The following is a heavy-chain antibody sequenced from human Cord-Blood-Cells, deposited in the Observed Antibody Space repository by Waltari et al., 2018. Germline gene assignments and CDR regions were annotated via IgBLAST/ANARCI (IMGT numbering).Heavy chain of an antibody. Sequence: QVQLQESGPGLVKPSETLSLNCTVSGGSISSHYWSWIRQPPGKGLEWIGYIYYSGSTNYNPSLKSRVTISVDTSKNQFSLKLSSVTAADTAVYYCARTTHYDFWSGYLFDLWGRGTLVTVSS. CDR2: IYYSGST. CDR1: GGSISSHY. J-gene: IGHJ2*01. D-gene: IGHD3-3*01. V-gene: IGHV4-59*11. CDR3: ARTTHYDFWSGYLFDL.